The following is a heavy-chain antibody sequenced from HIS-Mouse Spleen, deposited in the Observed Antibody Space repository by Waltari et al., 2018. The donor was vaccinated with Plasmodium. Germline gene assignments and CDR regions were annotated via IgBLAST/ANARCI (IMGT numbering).Heavy chain of an antibody. CDR2: IYSGGST. J-gene: IGHJ3*02. D-gene: IGHD6-6*01. CDR1: GFTVSSNY. Sequence: EVQLVESGGGLIQPGGSLRLSCAASGFTVSSNYMSWVRQAPGTGVEWVSVIYSGGSTYNADSVKCRCTISRDNSKNTLYRQMNSLRAEDTAVYYCARGMKSSSSAFDIWGQGTMVTVSS. V-gene: IGHV3-53*01. CDR3: ARGMKSSSSAFDI.